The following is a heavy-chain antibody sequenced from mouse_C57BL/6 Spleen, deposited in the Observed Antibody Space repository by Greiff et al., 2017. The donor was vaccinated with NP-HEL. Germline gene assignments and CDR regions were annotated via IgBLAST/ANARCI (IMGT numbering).Heavy chain of an antibody. J-gene: IGHJ4*01. D-gene: IGHD1-1*01. Sequence: VQLQQSGPELVKPGASVKISCKASGYSFTDYNMNWVKQSNGPSLEWIGVINPNYGTTSYNQQFKGKATLTVDQSSSTAYMQLNSLTSEDSAAYYCARLAGLLPVSTRAMDYWGQGTSVTVSS. V-gene: IGHV1-39*01. CDR1: GYSFTDYN. CDR2: INPNYGTT. CDR3: ARLAGLLPVSTRAMDY.